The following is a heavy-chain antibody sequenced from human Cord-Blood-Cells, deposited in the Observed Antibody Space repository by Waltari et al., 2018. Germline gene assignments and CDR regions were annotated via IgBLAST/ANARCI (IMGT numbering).Heavy chain of an antibody. D-gene: IGHD2-21*01. J-gene: IGHJ6*03. V-gene: IGHV4-34*01. CDR1: GGSFSGYY. Sequence: QVQLQQWGAGLLKPSETLSLTCAVYGGSFSGYYWSWIRQPPGKGLEWIGEINHSGSTNSNPSLKSRVTRSVDTSKNQFSLKLSSVTAADTAVYYCARLFTQGHYYYYYYMDVWGKGTTVTVSS. CDR3: ARLFTQGHYYYYYYMDV. CDR2: INHSGST.